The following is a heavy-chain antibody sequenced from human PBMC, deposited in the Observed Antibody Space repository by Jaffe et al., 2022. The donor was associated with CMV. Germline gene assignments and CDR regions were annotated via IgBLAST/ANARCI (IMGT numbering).Heavy chain of an antibody. CDR2: IKQDGSEK. J-gene: IGHJ6*02. V-gene: IGHV3-7*01. CDR3: ARALGYCSSTSCYGSAYYYYYGMDV. CDR1: GFTFSSYW. D-gene: IGHD2-2*01. Sequence: EVQLVESGGGLVQPGGSLRLSCAASGFTFSSYWMSWVRQAPGKGLEWVANIKQDGSEKYYVDSVKGRFTISRDNAKNSLYLQMNSLRAEDTAVYYCARALGYCSSTSCYGSAYYYYYGMDVWGQGTTVTVSS.